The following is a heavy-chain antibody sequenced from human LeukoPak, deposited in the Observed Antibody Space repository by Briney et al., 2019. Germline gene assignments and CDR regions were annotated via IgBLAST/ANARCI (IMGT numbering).Heavy chain of an antibody. V-gene: IGHV3-23*01. J-gene: IGHJ4*02. CDR1: GFTFSSYA. Sequence: GGSLRLSCAASGFTFSSYAMSWVRQAPGKGLEWVSAISGSGGSTYYADSVKGRFTISRDNSKNTLYLQMNSLRAEDTAVYYCAKANYYDSSGYYYALDYWGQGTLVTVSS. CDR3: AKANYYDSSGYYYALDY. CDR2: ISGSGGST. D-gene: IGHD3-22*01.